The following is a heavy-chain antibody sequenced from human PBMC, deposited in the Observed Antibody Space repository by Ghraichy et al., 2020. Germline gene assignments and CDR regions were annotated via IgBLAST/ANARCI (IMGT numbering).Heavy chain of an antibody. CDR2: IYNSGST. CDR3: ARVRRGDFYNLSGWFDP. V-gene: IGHV4-59*01. J-gene: IGHJ5*02. CDR1: GGSISSYY. D-gene: IGHD5-24*01. Sequence: SETLSLTCTVSGGSISSYYWSWIRQPPGKGLEWIGYIYNSGSTNYNPSLKSRVTISIDTSKNQFSLKLSSVTAADTAVFYCARVRRGDFYNLSGWFDPWGQGTLVTVSS.